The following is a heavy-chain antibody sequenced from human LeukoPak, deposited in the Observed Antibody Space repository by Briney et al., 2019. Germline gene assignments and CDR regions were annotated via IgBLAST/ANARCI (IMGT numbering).Heavy chain of an antibody. J-gene: IGHJ4*02. Sequence: GGSLRLSCAASGFTFSSYDMHWVRQATGKGLEWVSAIGTVGDTYYPGSVKGRFTISRENAKNSLYLQMNSLRAGDTAVYYCASSRGGAFDYWGQGTLVTVSS. D-gene: IGHD3-10*01. CDR3: ASSRGGAFDY. CDR1: GFTFSSYD. CDR2: IGTVGDT. V-gene: IGHV3-13*01.